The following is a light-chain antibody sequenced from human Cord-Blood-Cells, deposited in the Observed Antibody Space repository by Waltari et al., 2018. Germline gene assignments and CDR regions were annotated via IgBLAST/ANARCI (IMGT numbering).Light chain of an antibody. CDR2: WAS. J-gene: IGKJ4*01. V-gene: IGKV4-1*01. Sequence: DIVMTQSPDSLAVPLCERATINCKSSQSFLYSANNKNYLAWYQQKPGQPPKLLIYWASTRESGVPDRFSGSGSGTDFTLTISSLQAEDVAVYYCQQYYSTPLTFGEGTKVEIK. CDR1: QSFLYSANNKNY. CDR3: QQYYSTPLT.